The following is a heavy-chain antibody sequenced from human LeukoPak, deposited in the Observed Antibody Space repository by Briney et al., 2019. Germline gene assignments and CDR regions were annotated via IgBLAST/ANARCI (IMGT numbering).Heavy chain of an antibody. CDR2: INPNSGGT. J-gene: IGHJ4*02. V-gene: IGHV1-2*02. Sequence: ASVKVSCKASGYTFTGYYMHWVRQAPGQGLEWMGWINPNSGGTNYAQKFQGRVTMTRDTSISTAYMELSRLRSDDTAVYYCARADYSSSGWYIDYWGQGTLVTVSS. D-gene: IGHD6-19*01. CDR1: GYTFTGYY. CDR3: ARADYSSSGWYIDY.